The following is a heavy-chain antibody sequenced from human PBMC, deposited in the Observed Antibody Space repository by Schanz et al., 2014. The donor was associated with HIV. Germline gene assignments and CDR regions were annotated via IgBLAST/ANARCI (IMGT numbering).Heavy chain of an antibody. CDR3: TGGLYYDSIPFDP. Sequence: QVQLVESGGGVVQPGRSLRLSCAASGFIFSSYGMHWVRQAPGKGLEWVAIIGYDGSNIYYAASVKGRFTVSRDNSRNTNTLYLQMNSLRAEDTAIYYCTGGLYYDSIPFDPWGQGTLVTVSS. V-gene: IGHV3-30*02. J-gene: IGHJ5*02. CDR1: GFIFSSYG. CDR2: IGYDGSNI. D-gene: IGHD3-22*01.